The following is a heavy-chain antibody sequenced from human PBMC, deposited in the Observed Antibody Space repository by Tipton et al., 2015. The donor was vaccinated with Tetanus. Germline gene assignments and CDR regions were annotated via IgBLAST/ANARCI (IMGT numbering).Heavy chain of an antibody. J-gene: IGHJ5*02. Sequence: LSLTCTVSGGSISSGGFFWNWLRQSPGKGLEWIGYVYYSGDTYYNPSFKSRVTISVDTSKNQFSLDLYSVTAADTAVYYCARDQGGGRVVRLNWFDPWGQGTLVTVSS. CDR2: VYYSGDT. CDR1: GGSISSGGFF. CDR3: ARDQGGGRVVRLNWFDP. V-gene: IGHV4-31*03. D-gene: IGHD6-6*01.